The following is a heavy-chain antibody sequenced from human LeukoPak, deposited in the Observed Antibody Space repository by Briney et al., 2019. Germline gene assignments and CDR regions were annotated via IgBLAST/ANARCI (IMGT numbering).Heavy chain of an antibody. Sequence: GASVKVSCKASGHTFNTYAITWVRQAPGQGLAWMGMVRNSDGNTNSAHNFQGRLSLTADTSTTTAFMELRSLRSDDTAIYYCARAPVGRLTIFGIITVGALGWFDPWGQGTPVTVSS. CDR2: VRNSDGNT. V-gene: IGHV1-18*01. CDR1: GHTFNTYA. J-gene: IGHJ5*02. CDR3: ARAPVGRLTIFGIITVGALGWFDP. D-gene: IGHD3-3*01.